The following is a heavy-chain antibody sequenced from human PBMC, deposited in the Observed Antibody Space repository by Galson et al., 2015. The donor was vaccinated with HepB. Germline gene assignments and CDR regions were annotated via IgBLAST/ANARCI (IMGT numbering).Heavy chain of an antibody. D-gene: IGHD3-22*01. CDR2: IVVGSGNT. V-gene: IGHV1-58*02. CDR3: AADYGYYDSSGRPDGFDI. CDR1: GFTFISSA. J-gene: IGHJ3*02. Sequence: SVKVSCKASGFTFISSAMQWVRQARGQRLEWIGWIVVGSGNTNYAQKFQERVTITRDMSTSTAYMELSSLRSEDTAVYYCAADYGYYDSSGRPDGFDIWAKGQWSPSLQ.